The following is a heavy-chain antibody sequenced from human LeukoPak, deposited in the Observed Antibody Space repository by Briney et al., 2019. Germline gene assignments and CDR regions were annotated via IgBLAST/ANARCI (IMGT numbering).Heavy chain of an antibody. CDR2: ISYDGSNK. Sequence: PGGSLRLSCAASRFTFSSYAMHWVRQAPGKGLEWVAVISYDGSNKDYADSVKGRFTISIDNSKNTLYLQMNSLRAEDTAVYYCAKLAVAGSFDYWGQGTLVTVSS. CDR1: RFTFSSYA. D-gene: IGHD6-19*01. J-gene: IGHJ4*02. CDR3: AKLAVAGSFDY. V-gene: IGHV3-30*18.